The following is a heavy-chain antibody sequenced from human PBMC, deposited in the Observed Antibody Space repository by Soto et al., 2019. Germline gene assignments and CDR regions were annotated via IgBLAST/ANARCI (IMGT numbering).Heavy chain of an antibody. CDR2: IGTAGDT. CDR3: ARGGILTGYDWFDP. CDR1: GFTFSSYD. Sequence: GGSLRLSCAASGFTFSSYDMHWVRQATGKGLEWVSAIGTAGDTYYPGSVKGRFTISRENAKNSLYLQMNSLRAGDTAVYYCARGGILTGYDWFDPWGQGTLVTVSS. V-gene: IGHV3-13*01. D-gene: IGHD3-9*01. J-gene: IGHJ5*02.